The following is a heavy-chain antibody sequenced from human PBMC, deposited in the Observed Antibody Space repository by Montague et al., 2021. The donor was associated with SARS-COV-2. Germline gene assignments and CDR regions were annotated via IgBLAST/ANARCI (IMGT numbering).Heavy chain of an antibody. CDR1: GRSLSTYY. J-gene: IGHJ6*02. V-gene: IGHV4-59*08. CDR3: ARNAYNHYGLDV. Sequence: SETLSLTCSVSGRSLSTYYWGWIRQPPGKGLEWIGYIDDSGKTRYNPSLRSRATISLDLSKNQFSLDLNSVTAADTAVYYCARNAYNHYGLDVWGQGTTVTVSS. CDR2: IDDSGKT.